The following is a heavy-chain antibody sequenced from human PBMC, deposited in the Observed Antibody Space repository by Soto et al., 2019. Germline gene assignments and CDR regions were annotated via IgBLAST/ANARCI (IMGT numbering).Heavy chain of an antibody. CDR2: INPDSGGT. V-gene: IGHV1-2*02. CDR1: GGTFSSYA. J-gene: IGHJ5*02. D-gene: IGHD1-26*01. CDR3: AREMDYYRT. Sequence: QVQLVQSGAEVKKPGSSVKVSCKASGGTFSSYAISWVRQAPGQGLEWMGWINPDSGGTNYAQKFRGRVTMTRDTSVTTAYMELTRLSSDDTAVYYCAREMDYYRTWGQGTLVTVSS.